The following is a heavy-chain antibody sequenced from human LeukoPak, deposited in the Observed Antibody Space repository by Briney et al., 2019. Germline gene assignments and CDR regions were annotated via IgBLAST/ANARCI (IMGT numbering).Heavy chain of an antibody. Sequence: GGSLRLSCAASGFTCSSCAMSWVRQAPGKGLESVAAISGRGGSTYYGDAVEGRFTICRDNSKNTLDMKMDSLRAADTAVYYCAKLGGPVTYWRAVGNGGVFDYWGQGTLVTVSS. J-gene: IGHJ4*02. CDR1: GFTCSSCA. V-gene: IGHV3-23*01. CDR3: AKLGGPVTYWRAVGNGGVFDY. D-gene: IGHD3-16*01. CDR2: ISGRGGST.